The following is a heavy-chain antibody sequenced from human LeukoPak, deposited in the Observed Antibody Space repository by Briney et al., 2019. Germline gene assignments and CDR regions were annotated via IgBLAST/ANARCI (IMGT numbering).Heavy chain of an antibody. Sequence: GGSLRLSCAASGFTFSGLAMSWVRRTPGNGLEWVSGISGSGDNPLYADSVKDRFTSSRDNSKNPLYLAMNSLRAEDTAIYYCAKMKGHPLPKYYMDVWGQGTTVTVSS. V-gene: IGHV3-23*01. CDR1: GFTFSGLA. CDR2: ISGSGDNP. CDR3: AKMKGHPLPKYYMDV. J-gene: IGHJ6*01. D-gene: IGHD1-26*01.